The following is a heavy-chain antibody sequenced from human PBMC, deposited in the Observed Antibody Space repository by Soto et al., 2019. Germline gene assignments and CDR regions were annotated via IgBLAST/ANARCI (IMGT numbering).Heavy chain of an antibody. CDR2: IYYSGST. V-gene: IGHV4-61*01. Sequence: SETLSLTCTVSGGSVSSGSYYWCWIRQPPGKGLECIGYIYYSGSTNYNPSLKSRVTISVDTSKNQFSLKLSSVTAADTAVYYCAKDIYYFDYWGQGILVTVS. D-gene: IGHD2-21*01. CDR3: AKDIYYFDY. CDR1: GGSVSSGSYY. J-gene: IGHJ4*02.